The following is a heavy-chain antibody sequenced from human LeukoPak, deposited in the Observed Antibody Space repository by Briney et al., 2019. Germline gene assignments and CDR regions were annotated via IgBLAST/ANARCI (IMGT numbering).Heavy chain of an antibody. V-gene: IGHV3-7*04. D-gene: IGHD5-18*01. CDR3: ARGGIQLWSAFDI. CDR1: GFTFSNAW. J-gene: IGHJ3*02. CDR2: IKQDGSEK. Sequence: GGSLRLSCAASGFTFSNAWMSWVRQAPGKGLEWVANIKQDGSEKYYVDSVKGRFTISRDNAKNSLYLQMNSLRAEDTAVYYCARGGIQLWSAFDIWGQGTMVTVSS.